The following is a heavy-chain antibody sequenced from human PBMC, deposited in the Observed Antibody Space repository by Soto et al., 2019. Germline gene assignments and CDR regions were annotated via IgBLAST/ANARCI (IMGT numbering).Heavy chain of an antibody. J-gene: IGHJ6*02. CDR3: AIEGRRPQDV. CDR2: IKSKTDGGTI. Sequence: PGGSMRICCEASGFSFSSAWMRWVRQAPGKGPEWVGRIKSKTDGGTIDYAAPVKGRFTISRDDIKNRLYLQMDSLKTEDTAIYYCAIEGRRPQDVWGQGTTVTSP. CDR1: GFSFSSAW. V-gene: IGHV3-15*01.